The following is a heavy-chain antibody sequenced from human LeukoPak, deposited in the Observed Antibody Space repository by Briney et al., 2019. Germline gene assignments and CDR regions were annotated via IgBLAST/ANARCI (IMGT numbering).Heavy chain of an antibody. Sequence: PSETLSLTCTVSGGSVSSGSYYWSWIRQPPGKGLEWIGYIYYSGSTNYNPSLKSRVTVSVDTSKNQFSLKLSSVTAADTAVYYCARGGSYCTGGVCYRDAFDIWGQGTMVTVSS. J-gene: IGHJ3*02. CDR1: GGSVSSGSYY. V-gene: IGHV4-61*01. D-gene: IGHD2-8*02. CDR2: IYYSGST. CDR3: ARGGSYCTGGVCYRDAFDI.